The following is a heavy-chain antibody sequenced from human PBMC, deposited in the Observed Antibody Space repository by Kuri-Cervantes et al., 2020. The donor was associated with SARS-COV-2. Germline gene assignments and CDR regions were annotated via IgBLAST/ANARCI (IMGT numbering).Heavy chain of an antibody. CDR3: ARSGGSGPSRHPLPPIALDY. Sequence: GESLKISCAASGFTFSSYWMNWVRQAPGKGLEWVSYISSSGSTICYADSVKGRFTISRDNAKNSLYLQMNSLRAEDTAVYYCARSGGSGPSRHPLPPIALDYWGQGTLVTVSS. D-gene: IGHD2-15*01. CDR2: ISSSGSTI. CDR1: GFTFSSYW. V-gene: IGHV3-48*04. J-gene: IGHJ4*02.